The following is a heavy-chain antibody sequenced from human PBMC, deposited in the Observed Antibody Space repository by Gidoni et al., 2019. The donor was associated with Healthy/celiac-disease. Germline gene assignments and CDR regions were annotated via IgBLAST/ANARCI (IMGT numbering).Heavy chain of an antibody. J-gene: IGHJ4*02. D-gene: IGHD3-22*01. CDR2: IIPILGIA. V-gene: IGHV1-69*04. Sequence: QVQLVQSGAEVKKPGSSVQVSCKASGGTFSSYAISWVRQAPGQGLECLGRIIPILGIANYAQKFQGRVTITADKSTSTAYMELSSLRSEDTAVYYCARGTYYYDSSGYFPFDYWGQGTLVTVSS. CDR1: GGTFSSYA. CDR3: ARGTYYYDSSGYFPFDY.